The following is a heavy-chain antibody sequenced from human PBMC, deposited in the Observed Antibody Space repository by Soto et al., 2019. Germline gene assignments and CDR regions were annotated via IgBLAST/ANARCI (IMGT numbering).Heavy chain of an antibody. V-gene: IGHV3-23*01. Sequence: EVQLSESGGGLAQPGGSLRLSCAASGFNFRIYAMNWVRQAPGKGLEWVSNISDSGGSTFYADSVKSRFTISRDNSDNTLYLEMNSLRVEDTAIYYCAKDAYTKYYYYGMDVWGQGTTVTVSS. J-gene: IGHJ6*02. D-gene: IGHD4-4*01. CDR1: GFNFRIYA. CDR3: AKDAYTKYYYYGMDV. CDR2: ISDSGGST.